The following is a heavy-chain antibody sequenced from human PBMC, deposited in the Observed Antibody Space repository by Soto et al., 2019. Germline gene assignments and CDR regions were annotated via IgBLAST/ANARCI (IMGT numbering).Heavy chain of an antibody. D-gene: IGHD3-10*01. CDR2: ISDAGGGT. V-gene: IGHV3-64D*06. CDR1: GFTFRIYT. CDR3: AREVWFGGTAYGY. J-gene: IGHJ4*02. Sequence: GGSIRLSCSASGFTFRIYTMLWVRHGPGKGLEYVSAISDAGGGTYYAECVKGRFTISGDDPKNTLYLQMSNLRAEDTAVYSCAREVWFGGTAYGYWGQGTLVTVSS.